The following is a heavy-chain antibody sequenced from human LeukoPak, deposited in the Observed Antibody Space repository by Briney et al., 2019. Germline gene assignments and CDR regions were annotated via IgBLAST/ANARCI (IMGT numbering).Heavy chain of an antibody. CDR3: AKDRYYDSSGYYNYGMDV. V-gene: IGHV3-48*04. CDR2: ISSSSSTI. Sequence: GGSLRLSCAASGFTFSSYSMNWVRQAPGKGLEWVSYISSSSSTIYYADSVKGRFTISRDNAKNSLYLQMNSLRAEDTAVYYCAKDRYYDSSGYYNYGMDVWGQGTTVTVSS. CDR1: GFTFSSYS. D-gene: IGHD3-22*01. J-gene: IGHJ6*02.